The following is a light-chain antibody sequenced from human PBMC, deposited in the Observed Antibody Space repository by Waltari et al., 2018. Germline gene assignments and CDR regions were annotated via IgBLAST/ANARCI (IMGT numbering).Light chain of an antibody. CDR1: QSISSY. V-gene: IGKV1-39*01. J-gene: IGKJ2*01. CDR3: QQSYSTPYT. CDR2: AAF. Sequence: DIQMIQSPSSLSASVGDRVTITCRASQSISSYLNWYQQKPGKAPKLLIYAAFSLQSGVPSRFSGSGSGTDFTLTISSLQPEDFATYYCQQSYSTPYTFGQGTKLEIK.